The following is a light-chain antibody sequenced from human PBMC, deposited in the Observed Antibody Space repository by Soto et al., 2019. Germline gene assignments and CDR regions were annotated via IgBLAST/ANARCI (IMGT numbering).Light chain of an antibody. Sequence: EIVLTQSPGTLSLSPGERATLSCRASQSVTSSSLAWYQQKPGQAPRLLIYGASTRATGIPDRFSGSGSGTDFTLTISRLDPEEFAVYYWQQYGASPLYTFGQGTKLEIK. J-gene: IGKJ2*01. V-gene: IGKV3-20*01. CDR3: QQYGASPLYT. CDR1: QSVTSSS. CDR2: GAS.